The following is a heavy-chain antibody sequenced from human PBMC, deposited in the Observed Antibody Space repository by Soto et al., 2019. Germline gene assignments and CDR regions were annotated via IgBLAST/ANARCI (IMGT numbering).Heavy chain of an antibody. CDR2: IWYDGSNK. J-gene: IGHJ4*02. D-gene: IGHD5-12*01. CDR3: ARDPHDPHIVANDYYFDY. Sequence: GGSLRLSCAASGFTFSSYGMHWVRQAPGKGLEWVAVIWYDGSNKYYADSVKGRFTISRDNSKNTLYLQMNSLRAEDTAVYYCARDPHDPHIVANDYYFDYWGQGTLVTVSS. CDR1: GFTFSSYG. V-gene: IGHV3-33*01.